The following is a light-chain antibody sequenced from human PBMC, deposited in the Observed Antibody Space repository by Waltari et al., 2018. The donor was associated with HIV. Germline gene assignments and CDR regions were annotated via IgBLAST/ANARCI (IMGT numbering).Light chain of an antibody. J-gene: IGLJ3*02. Sequence: QSVLTQPPSVSGAPGQRVTISCTGSSSNTGAGYDVHWYQQLPGTPPRLLIYDNPIRPSGVPDRFSGSKSGTSASLAIAGLQDEDEAVYYCQSYDRSLSVWVFGGGTKVTVL. CDR3: QSYDRSLSVWV. CDR1: SSNTGAGYD. CDR2: DNP. V-gene: IGLV1-40*01.